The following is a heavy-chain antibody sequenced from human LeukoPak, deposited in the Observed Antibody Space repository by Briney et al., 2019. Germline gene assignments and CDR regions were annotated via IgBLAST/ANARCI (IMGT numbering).Heavy chain of an antibody. D-gene: IGHD3-10*01. Sequence: GRSLRLSCAASGFTFSSYGMHWVGHAPGRGLEGVALLSYDGSNEYYADSVKGRFTIYRDNSMNTLHLQMNSLRAEDTAVYYCAKDEGYGSGSYYTRYDAFDIWGQGTMVAVSS. CDR3: AKDEGYGSGSYYTRYDAFDI. J-gene: IGHJ3*02. CDR1: GFTFSSYG. CDR2: LSYDGSNE. V-gene: IGHV3-30*18.